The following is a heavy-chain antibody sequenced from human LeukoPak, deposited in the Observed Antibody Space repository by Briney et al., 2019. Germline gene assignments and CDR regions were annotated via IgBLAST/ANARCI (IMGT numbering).Heavy chain of an antibody. J-gene: IGHJ4*02. D-gene: IGHD1/OR15-1a*01. CDR1: GFTFTTFG. Sequence: QSGGSLRLSCAASGFTFTTFGIHWVRQAPGKGPEWVAAISPDGNIEYYTDSVKGRFTISRDNSKNMIYLQMNSLRGEDSAVYYCAKINNDDDYWGQGTLVTVSS. CDR3: AKINNDDDY. CDR2: ISPDGNIE. V-gene: IGHV3-30*18.